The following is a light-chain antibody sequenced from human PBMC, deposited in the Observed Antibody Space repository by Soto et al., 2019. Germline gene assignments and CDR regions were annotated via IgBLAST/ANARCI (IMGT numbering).Light chain of an antibody. CDR1: SSDVGAYDS. J-gene: IGLJ1*01. CDR3: SSFTTSSTYV. V-gene: IGLV2-14*01. Sequence: QSALTQPASVSGSPGQSITISCTGTSSDVGAYDSVSWYQQYPGRAPKLMIHQVNNRPSGVSNRFSGSKSGNSASLTISGLQAEDEADYYCSSFTTSSTYVVGAGTTLTVL. CDR2: QVN.